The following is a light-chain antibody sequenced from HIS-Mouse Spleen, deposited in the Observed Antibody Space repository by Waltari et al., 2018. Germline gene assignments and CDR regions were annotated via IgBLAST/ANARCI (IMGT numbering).Light chain of an antibody. V-gene: IGKV4-1*01. Sequence: DIVMTQSPDSLAVSLVERATINCKSSQSVLYSSNNKNYLAWYQRKPGQPPKLLIYWASTRESGVPDRFSGSGSGTDFTLTISSLQAEDVAVYYCQQYYSTPYTFGQGTKLEIK. J-gene: IGKJ2*01. CDR3: QQYYSTPYT. CDR2: WAS. CDR1: QSVLYSSNNKNY.